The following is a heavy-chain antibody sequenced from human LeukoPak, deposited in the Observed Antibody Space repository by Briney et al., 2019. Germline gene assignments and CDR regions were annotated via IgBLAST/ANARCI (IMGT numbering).Heavy chain of an antibody. J-gene: IGHJ4*02. CDR3: VREEYNNGYFDY. Sequence: PGGSLRLSCAASGFTFRNYAMHWVRQAPGKGPEWVAVMSYDGSNQFYADSVKGRFTISRDNSKNTLYLQMNSLRAEDTAVYYCVREEYNNGYFDYWGQGTLVTVSS. CDR1: GFTFRNYA. V-gene: IGHV3-30*04. CDR2: MSYDGSNQ. D-gene: IGHD1-1*01.